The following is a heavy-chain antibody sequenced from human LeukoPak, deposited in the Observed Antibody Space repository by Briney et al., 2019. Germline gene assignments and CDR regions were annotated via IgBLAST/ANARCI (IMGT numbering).Heavy chain of an antibody. D-gene: IGHD5-24*01. CDR1: GGTFSSYA. Sequence: SVKVSCKASGGTFSSYAISWVRQAPGQGLEWMGGIIPIFGTANYAQKFQGRVTITADESTSTAYMELSSLRSEDTAVYYCARDLGSRDGYNPPNLFDNCGQGTLVTVSS. J-gene: IGHJ4*02. V-gene: IGHV1-69*13. CDR2: IIPIFGTA. CDR3: ARDLGSRDGYNPPNLFDN.